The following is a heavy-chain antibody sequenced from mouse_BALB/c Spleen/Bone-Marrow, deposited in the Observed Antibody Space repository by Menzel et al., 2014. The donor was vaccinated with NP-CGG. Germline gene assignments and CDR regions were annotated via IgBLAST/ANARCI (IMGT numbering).Heavy chain of an antibody. D-gene: IGHD1-1*01. J-gene: IGHJ2*01. CDR2: ISDGGSYT. V-gene: IGHV5-4*02. CDR1: GFTFSDYY. Sequence: EVKLMESGGGLVKPGGSLKLSYAASGFTFSDYYMYWVRQTPEKRLEWVATISDGGSYTYYPDSVKGRFTISRDNAKNNLYLQMSSLKSEDTAMYYCARGSSYFDYWGQGTTLTVSS. CDR3: ARGSSYFDY.